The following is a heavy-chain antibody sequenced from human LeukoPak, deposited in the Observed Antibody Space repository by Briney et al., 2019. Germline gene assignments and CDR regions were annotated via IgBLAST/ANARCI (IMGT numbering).Heavy chain of an antibody. J-gene: IGHJ6*02. CDR3: AGGYCSSTSCYSQLCYYYGMDV. CDR1: GGSISSYY. CDR2: IYYSGST. V-gene: IGHV4-59*08. D-gene: IGHD2-2*03. Sequence: SETLSLTCTVSGGSISSYYWSWIRQPPGKGLEWIGYIYYSGSTTYNPSLKSRVTISVDTSKNQFSLKLSSVTAADTAVYYCAGGYCSSTSCYSQLCYYYGMDVWGQGTTVTVSS.